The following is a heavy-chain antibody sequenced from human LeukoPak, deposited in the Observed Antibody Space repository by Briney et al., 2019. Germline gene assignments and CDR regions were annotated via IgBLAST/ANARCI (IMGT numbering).Heavy chain of an antibody. V-gene: IGHV4-59*01. CDR2: IYYSGSS. CDR3: ARSRYYYYYYMDV. CDR1: GGYISSYY. J-gene: IGHJ6*03. Sequence: PSETLSLTCTVSGGYISSYYWSWLRQPPGKGLEWIGYIYYSGSSNYNPSLKSRVTISVDPSKNQFSLKLSSVTAADTAVYYCARSRYYYYYYMDVWGKGTTVTVSS. D-gene: IGHD1-14*01.